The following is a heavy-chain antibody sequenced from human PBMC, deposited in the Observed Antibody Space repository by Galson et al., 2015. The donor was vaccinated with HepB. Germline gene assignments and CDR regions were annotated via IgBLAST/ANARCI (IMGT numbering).Heavy chain of an antibody. D-gene: IGHD7-27*01. CDR2: IGSSSSYT. V-gene: IGHV3-21*01. CDR3: VRDPPLGTPFDH. Sequence: SLRLSCAASGFTFSSYNMNWVRQTPGKGLEWVASIGSSSSYTYYADSLKGRFTISRDNAKNSLYLQMNSLRPEDTAVYYCVRDPPLGTPFDHWGQGTLVTVSS. CDR1: GFTFSSYN. J-gene: IGHJ4*02.